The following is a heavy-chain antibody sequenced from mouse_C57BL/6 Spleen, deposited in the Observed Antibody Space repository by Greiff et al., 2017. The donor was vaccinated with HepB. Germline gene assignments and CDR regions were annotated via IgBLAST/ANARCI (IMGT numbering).Heavy chain of an antibody. CDR1: GFTFSSYA. V-gene: IGHV5-9-1*02. J-gene: IGHJ3*01. CDR3: TRDNYDYGFAY. D-gene: IGHD2-4*01. Sequence: DVQLVESGEGLVKPGGSLKLSCAASGFTFSSYAMSWVRQTPEKRLEWVAYISSGGDYSYYADTVKGRFPISRDNARNTLYLQMSSLKSEDTAMYYCTRDNYDYGFAYWGQGTLVTVSA. CDR2: ISSGGDYS.